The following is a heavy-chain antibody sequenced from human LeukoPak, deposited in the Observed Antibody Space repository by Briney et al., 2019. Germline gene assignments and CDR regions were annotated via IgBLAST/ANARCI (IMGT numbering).Heavy chain of an antibody. CDR3: ARDRALYSSRGYYYTEDDY. Sequence: GGSLRLSCTASGFPFSNYWMSWVRQAPGKGMEWVANIKQDGSERDYVDSVRGRFTISRNNAKNSLFLQKNSLRADVTALYYCARDRALYSSRGYYYTEDDYWGQGTLVTVSS. CDR2: IKQDGSER. CDR1: GFPFSNYW. V-gene: IGHV3-7*01. D-gene: IGHD3-22*01. J-gene: IGHJ4*02.